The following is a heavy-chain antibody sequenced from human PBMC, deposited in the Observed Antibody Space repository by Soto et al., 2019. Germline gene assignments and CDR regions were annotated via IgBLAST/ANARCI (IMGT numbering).Heavy chain of an antibody. CDR3: HGYGY. CDR2: ITNSSNNK. D-gene: IGHD5-12*01. CDR1: GFTYSTYT. J-gene: IGHJ4*02. Sequence: PGGSLRLSCAASGFTYSTYTMHWVRQAPGKGLEWVAVITNSSNNKYYADSVKGRFTISRDNSKNTLYLQMNSLRAEDTAVYYCHGYGYWGQGNLVTVSS. V-gene: IGHV3-30*14.